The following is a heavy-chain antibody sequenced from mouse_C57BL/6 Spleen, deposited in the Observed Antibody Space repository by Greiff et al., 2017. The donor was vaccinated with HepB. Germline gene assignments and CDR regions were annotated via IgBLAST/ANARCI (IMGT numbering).Heavy chain of an antibody. CDR2: IRNKANGYTT. V-gene: IGHV7-3*01. Sequence: EVKLMESGGGLVQPGGSLSLSCAASGFTFTDYYMSWVRQPPGKALEWLGFIRNKANGYTTEYSASVKGRFTISRDNSQSILYLQMNAMRAEDSATYYCARYRQLLLGGYAMDYWGQGTSVTVSS. D-gene: IGHD2-12*01. J-gene: IGHJ4*01. CDR1: GFTFTDYY. CDR3: ARYRQLLLGGYAMDY.